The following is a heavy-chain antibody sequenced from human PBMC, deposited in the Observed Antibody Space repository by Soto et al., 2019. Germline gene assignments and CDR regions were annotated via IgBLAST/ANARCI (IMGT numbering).Heavy chain of an antibody. CDR1: GFTFSSYG. V-gene: IGHV3-30*18. Sequence: QVQLVESGGGVVQPGRSLRLSCAASGFTFSSYGMHWVRQAPGKGLEWVAVISYDGSNKYYADSVKGRFTISRDNSKNTLYLQMNSLRAEDTAVYYCAKDQDIVVVPAAVGYYYGMDVWGQGTTVTVSS. D-gene: IGHD2-2*01. CDR2: ISYDGSNK. J-gene: IGHJ6*02. CDR3: AKDQDIVVVPAAVGYYYGMDV.